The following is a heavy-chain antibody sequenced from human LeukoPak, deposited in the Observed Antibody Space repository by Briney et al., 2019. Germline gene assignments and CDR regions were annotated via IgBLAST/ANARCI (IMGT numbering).Heavy chain of an antibody. CDR2: ISGSGLTT. D-gene: IGHD6-19*01. CDR3: AKDKGQWLVERNYYYGMDV. Sequence: GGSLTLSCAASGFTFSSYAMSWVRQAQGKGLEWVSTISGSGLTTHSADSVKDQFTISRHNSKNTLYLQMNALRAEDTAVYYCAKDKGQWLVERNYYYGMDVWGQGTTVTVS. V-gene: IGHV3-23*01. J-gene: IGHJ6*02. CDR1: GFTFSSYA.